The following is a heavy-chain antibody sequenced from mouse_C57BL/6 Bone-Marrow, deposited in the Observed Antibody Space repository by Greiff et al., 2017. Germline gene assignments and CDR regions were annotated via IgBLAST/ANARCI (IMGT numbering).Heavy chain of an antibody. D-gene: IGHD2-5*01. CDR1: GYTFTSYW. CDR3: ARRAYYSNPYDY. J-gene: IGHJ2*01. CDR2: IYPGSGST. V-gene: IGHV1-55*01. Sequence: QVQLQQPGAELVKPGASVKMSCKASGYTFTSYWITWVKQRPGQGLEWIGDIYPGSGSTNYNEKFKSKATLTVDTSSSTAYMQLSSLTSEDSAVYYCARRAYYSNPYDYWSQGTTRTVSS.